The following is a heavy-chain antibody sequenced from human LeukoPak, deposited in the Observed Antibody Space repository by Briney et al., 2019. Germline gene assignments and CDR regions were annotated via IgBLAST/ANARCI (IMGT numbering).Heavy chain of an antibody. Sequence: GGSLRLSCAASGFTFSTYAMSWVRQAPGKGLEWVSGISGSGDNTHYADSVKGRFTISRDNSKNTLYHQMNSLRAEDTAVYYCGFLGFGESLDYWGQGTLVTVSS. J-gene: IGHJ4*02. CDR3: GFLGFGESLDY. V-gene: IGHV3-23*01. CDR2: ISGSGDNT. D-gene: IGHD3-10*01. CDR1: GFTFSTYA.